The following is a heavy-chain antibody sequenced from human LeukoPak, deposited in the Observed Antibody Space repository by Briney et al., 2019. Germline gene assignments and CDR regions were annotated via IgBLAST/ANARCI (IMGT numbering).Heavy chain of an antibody. CDR3: ARRGQRHYYDSSGYYSLDY. D-gene: IGHD3-22*01. V-gene: IGHV3-7*01. Sequence: PGGSLRLSCAACGFTFSSYCMTWVRQAPGKVLEWVATIIGDGSEKYYVDSVKGRFTISRDNPKNSLYLQMSGLRAEDTAVYYCARRGQRHYYDSSGYYSLDYWGQGTLVTVSS. CDR2: IIGDGSEK. CDR1: GFTFSSYC. J-gene: IGHJ4*02.